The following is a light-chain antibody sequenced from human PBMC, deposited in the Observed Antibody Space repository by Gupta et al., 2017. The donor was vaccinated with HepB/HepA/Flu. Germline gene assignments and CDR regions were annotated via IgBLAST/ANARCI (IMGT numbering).Light chain of an antibody. CDR1: QSVSSY. J-gene: IGKJ3*01. Sequence: EIVLTPSPATLSLSPGERATLSCRASQSVSSYLAWYQQKPCQAPRLLIYDASNRATGIPARFSGSGSGTDFTLTISSLEPEDFAVYYCQQRSNWPPTFGPGTKVDIK. CDR3: QQRSNWPPT. CDR2: DAS. V-gene: IGKV3-11*01.